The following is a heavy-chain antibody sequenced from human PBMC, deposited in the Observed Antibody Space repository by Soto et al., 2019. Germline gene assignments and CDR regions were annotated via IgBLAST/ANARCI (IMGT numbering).Heavy chain of an antibody. V-gene: IGHV2-5*02. J-gene: IGHJ4*02. CDR1: GFSLSTSGVG. CDR3: AHSVTTMVRGVITQYCFDY. Sequence: SGPTLVNPTQTLTLTCTFSGFSLSTSGVGVGWIRQPPGKALEWLALIYWDDDKRYSPSLKSRLTITKDTSKNQVVLTMTNMDPVDTATYYCAHSVTTMVRGVITQYCFDYWGQGTLVTVSS. D-gene: IGHD3-10*01. CDR2: IYWDDDK.